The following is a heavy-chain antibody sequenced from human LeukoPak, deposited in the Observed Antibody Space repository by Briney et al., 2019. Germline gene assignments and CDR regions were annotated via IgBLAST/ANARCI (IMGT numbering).Heavy chain of an antibody. D-gene: IGHD2-15*01. CDR2: VYYSGSTLYSGST. J-gene: IGHJ3*02. CDR3: AGAQRYCSGGSLGCAFDI. Sequence: SETLSLTCTVSGGSITSSRYYWGWIRQPPGKGLEWIGSVYYSGSTLYSGSTYYNPSLKSRVTISVDSSKHQFSLKLTSVTAADTAVYYCAGAQRYCSGGSLGCAFDIWGQGTMVTVSS. CDR1: GGSITSSRYY. V-gene: IGHV4-39*07.